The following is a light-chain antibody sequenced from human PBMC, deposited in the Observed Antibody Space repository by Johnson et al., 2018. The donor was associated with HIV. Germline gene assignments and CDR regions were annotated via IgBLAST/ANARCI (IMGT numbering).Light chain of an antibody. V-gene: IGLV1-51*02. CDR1: SSNIENNY. CDR2: EDN. J-gene: IGLJ1*01. CDR3: GTWDSSLSADV. Sequence: QSVLTQPPSVSAAPGQKVTISCSGSSSNIENNYVSWYQQLPGTAPKLVIYEDNRRPSGTPDRFSGSKSGTSATLGITGLQTGDEADYYCGTWDSSLSADVFGPGTKVTVL.